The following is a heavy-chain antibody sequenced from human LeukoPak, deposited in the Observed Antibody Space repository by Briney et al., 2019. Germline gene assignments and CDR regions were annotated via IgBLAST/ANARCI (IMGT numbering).Heavy chain of an antibody. CDR3: ASNTGTVFDY. Sequence: SETLSLTCTVSGDFITAYYWSWIRQPPGKGLEWLGYVYYTGSTDYNPSLRSRFTISLEMSKHQFSLNLTSVTAADTAVYYCASNTGTVFDYWGQGALVTVSS. CDR2: VYYTGST. CDR1: GDFITAYY. V-gene: IGHV4-59*01. D-gene: IGHD7-27*01. J-gene: IGHJ4*02.